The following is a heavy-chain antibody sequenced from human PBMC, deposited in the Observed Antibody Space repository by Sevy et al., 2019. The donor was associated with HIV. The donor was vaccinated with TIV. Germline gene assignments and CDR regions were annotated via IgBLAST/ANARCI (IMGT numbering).Heavy chain of an antibody. Sequence: GGSLRLSCAASGFTFSSYAMHWVRQAPGKGLEWVADIIYDGSKKYYADSVKGRFTICRDNCKNTLYLQLNSLRAEDTAIYYCARDQHDYAGNVRTGWFDPWGQGTLVTVSS. J-gene: IGHJ5*02. CDR1: GFTFSSYA. V-gene: IGHV3-30-3*01. D-gene: IGHD4-17*01. CDR2: IIYDGSKK. CDR3: ARDQHDYAGNVRTGWFDP.